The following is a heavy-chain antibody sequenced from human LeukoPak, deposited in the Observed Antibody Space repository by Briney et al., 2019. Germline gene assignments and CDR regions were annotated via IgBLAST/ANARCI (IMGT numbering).Heavy chain of an antibody. Sequence: SETLSLTCTVSGGSISSYYWSRIRQPPGKGLEWIGYIYYSGSTNYNPSLKSRVTISVDTSKNQFSLKLSSVTAADTAVYYCARIGYSYGYFFDYWGQGTLVTVSS. D-gene: IGHD5-18*01. V-gene: IGHV4-59*01. CDR1: GGSISSYY. J-gene: IGHJ4*02. CDR2: IYYSGST. CDR3: ARIGYSYGYFFDY.